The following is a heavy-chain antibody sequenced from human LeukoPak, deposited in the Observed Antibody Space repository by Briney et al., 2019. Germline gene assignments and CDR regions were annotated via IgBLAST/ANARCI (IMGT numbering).Heavy chain of an antibody. Sequence: GSSVKVSCKASGYTFTGYYMHWVRQAPGQGLDWMGWINPNSGGTNYAQKFQGRVTMTRETSISTAYMELSRLRSDDTAVYYCARVYDYVWGSYRSFDYWGQGTLVTVSS. V-gene: IGHV1-2*02. CDR2: INPNSGGT. D-gene: IGHD3-16*02. CDR3: ARVYDYVWGSYRSFDY. J-gene: IGHJ4*02. CDR1: GYTFTGYY.